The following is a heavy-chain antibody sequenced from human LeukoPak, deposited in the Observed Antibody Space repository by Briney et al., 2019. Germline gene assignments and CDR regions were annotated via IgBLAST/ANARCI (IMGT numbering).Heavy chain of an antibody. V-gene: IGHV3-23*01. Sequence: GGSLRLSCAASGFTFNNYAMSWVRQAPGQGLEWVSTISGSGGSTYYADSVKGRFTISRDKSKNTLYLQMNSLRVEDTAVYYCAKDGYSGYDVFDCWGQGTLVTVSS. CDR3: AKDGYSGYDVFDC. J-gene: IGHJ4*02. CDR2: ISGSGGST. D-gene: IGHD5-12*01. CDR1: GFTFNNYA.